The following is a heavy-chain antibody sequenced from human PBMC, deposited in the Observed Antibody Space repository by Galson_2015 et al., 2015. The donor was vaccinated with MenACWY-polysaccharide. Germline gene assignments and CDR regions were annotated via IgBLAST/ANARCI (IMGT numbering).Heavy chain of an antibody. D-gene: IGHD6-19*01. V-gene: IGHV1-2*02. CDR1: GYTFTDCY. Sequence: SVKVSCKASGYTFTDCYIHWVRQAPGQGLEWMGWINPNGGGTHYEQKYQARVTMTRDTSINTAYMELSRLSSDGTAVYYCTRGGGRYYVDYWGQGTLVPVSS. CDR2: INPNGGGT. CDR3: TRGGGRYYVDY. J-gene: IGHJ4*02.